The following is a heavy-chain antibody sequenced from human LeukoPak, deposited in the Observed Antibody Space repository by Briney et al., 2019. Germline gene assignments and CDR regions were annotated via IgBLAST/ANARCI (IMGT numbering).Heavy chain of an antibody. V-gene: IGHV1-69*05. CDR3: AREPYNWNVNWFDP. J-gene: IGHJ5*02. Sequence: GASVKVSCKASGGTFSSYAISWVRQAPGQGLEWMGRIIPIFGTANYAQKFQGRVTITTDESTSTAYMELSSLRSEDTAVYYCAREPYNWNVNWFDPWGQGTLVTVSS. D-gene: IGHD1-20*01. CDR1: GGTFSSYA. CDR2: IIPIFGTA.